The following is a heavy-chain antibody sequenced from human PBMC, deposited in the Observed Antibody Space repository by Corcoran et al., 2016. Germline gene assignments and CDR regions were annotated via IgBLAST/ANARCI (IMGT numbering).Heavy chain of an antibody. J-gene: IGHJ4*02. CDR3: AIESSKGGFDY. Sequence: EVLLVQSGAEVKKPGESLKISCKGSGYSFTNYWIGWVRQMPGKGLEWMGIIYPGDSDTRYSPSFQSQVTISADKSITTAYLQWSSLKASDAAMYDCAIESSKGGFDYWGQGTLVTVSS. CDR2: IYPGDSDT. CDR1: GYSFTNYW. D-gene: IGHD3-16*01. V-gene: IGHV5-51*01.